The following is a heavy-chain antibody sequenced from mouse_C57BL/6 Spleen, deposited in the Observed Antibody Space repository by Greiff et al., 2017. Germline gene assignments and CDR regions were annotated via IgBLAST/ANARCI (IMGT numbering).Heavy chain of an antibody. J-gene: IGHJ1*03. D-gene: IGHD1-2*01. CDR1: GFSLNSYG. CDR3: AKATTAGWYFDV. V-gene: IGHV2-3*01. Sequence: VKVVESGPGLVAPSQSLSITCTVSGFSLNSYGVSWVRQPPGKGLEWLGVIWGDVSTNYHSAIISRLSISTDNSKSQVFLKLNSLQTDDTATYYCAKATTAGWYFDVWGTGTTVTVAS. CDR2: IWGDVST.